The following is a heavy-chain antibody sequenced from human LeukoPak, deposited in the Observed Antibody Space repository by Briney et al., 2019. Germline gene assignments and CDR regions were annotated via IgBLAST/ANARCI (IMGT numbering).Heavy chain of an antibody. V-gene: IGHV3-9*01. CDR3: AKGRRSGSYEFFDY. CDR2: ISWNSGSI. D-gene: IGHD3-10*01. J-gene: IGHJ4*02. Sequence: GRSLRLSCAASGFTFDDYAMHWVRQAPRKGLEWVSGISWNSGSIGYADSVKGRFTISRDNAKNSLYLQMNSLRAEDTALYYCAKGRRSGSYEFFDYWGQGTLVTVSS. CDR1: GFTFDDYA.